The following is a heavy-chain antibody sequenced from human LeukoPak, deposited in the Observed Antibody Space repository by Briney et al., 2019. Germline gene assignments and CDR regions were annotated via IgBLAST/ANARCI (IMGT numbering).Heavy chain of an antibody. CDR3: ATLAMVRGVIIPFDY. CDR1: GYTFTGYY. D-gene: IGHD3-10*01. J-gene: IGHJ4*02. CDR2: INPNSGGT. V-gene: IGHV1-2*02. Sequence: ASVKVSCKASGYTFTGYYMHWVRQAPGQGLEWMGRINPNSGGTNYVQKFQGRVTMTRDTSISTAYMELSRLRSDDTAVYYCATLAMVRGVIIPFDYWGQGTLVTVSS.